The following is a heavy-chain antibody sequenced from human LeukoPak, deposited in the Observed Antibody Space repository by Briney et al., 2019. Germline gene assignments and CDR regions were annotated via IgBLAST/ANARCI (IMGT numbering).Heavy chain of an antibody. CDR1: GFTFSTYV. Sequence: GRSLRLSCTASGFTFSTYVIHWVRQAPGKGLAWVAVMSYDGSNENYLDSVKGRFTISRDNSKNTLFLQMNSLRAEDTAMYYCARAYYYGSESPRPFYYCGQGALVTVSS. D-gene: IGHD3-10*01. V-gene: IGHV3-30-3*01. CDR2: MSYDGSNE. J-gene: IGHJ4*02. CDR3: ARAYYYGSESPRPFYY.